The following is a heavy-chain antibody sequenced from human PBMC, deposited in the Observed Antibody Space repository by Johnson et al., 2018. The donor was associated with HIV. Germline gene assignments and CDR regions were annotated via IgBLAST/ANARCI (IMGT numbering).Heavy chain of an antibody. CDR2: ISSSGSTI. CDR3: ARARDNWSFDI. D-gene: IGHD1-20*01. V-gene: IGHV3-11*04. CDR1: GFTFADYD. Sequence: QVQLVESGGGVVQPGVSLRLSCAASGFTFADYDSHWVRQAPGKGLEWVSYISSSGSTIYYADSVKGRFTISRDNAKNSLYLQMNSLRAEDTAVYYCARARDNWSFDIWGQGTMVTVSS. J-gene: IGHJ3*02.